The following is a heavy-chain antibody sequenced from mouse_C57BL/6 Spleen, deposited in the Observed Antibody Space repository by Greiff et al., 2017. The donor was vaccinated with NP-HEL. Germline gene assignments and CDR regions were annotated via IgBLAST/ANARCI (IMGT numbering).Heavy chain of an antibody. J-gene: IGHJ3*01. Sequence: QVQLQQSGAELVKPGASVKMSCKASGYTFTSYWITWVKQRPGQGLEWIGDIYPGSGSTNYNEKFKSKATLTVDTSSSTAYMQLSSLTSEDSAVYYCASRELYYDGSSFAYWGQGTLVTVSA. V-gene: IGHV1-55*01. CDR1: GYTFTSYW. D-gene: IGHD1-1*01. CDR3: ASRELYYDGSSFAY. CDR2: IYPGSGST.